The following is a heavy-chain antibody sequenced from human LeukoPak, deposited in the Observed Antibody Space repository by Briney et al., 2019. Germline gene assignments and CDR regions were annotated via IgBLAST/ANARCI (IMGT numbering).Heavy chain of an antibody. Sequence: GGSPRLSCAASGVTFSSYAMSWVRQAPGKGLEWVSAISGSGGSTYYADSVKGRFTISRDNSKNTLHLQMNSLRAEDTAVYYCAGGSGSYYPPFDYWGQGTLVTVSS. CDR1: GVTFSSYA. CDR3: AGGSGSYYPPFDY. D-gene: IGHD3-10*01. J-gene: IGHJ4*02. CDR2: ISGSGGST. V-gene: IGHV3-23*01.